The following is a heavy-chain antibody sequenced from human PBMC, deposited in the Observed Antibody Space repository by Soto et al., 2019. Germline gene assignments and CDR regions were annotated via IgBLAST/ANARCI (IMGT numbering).Heavy chain of an antibody. Sequence: PGGSLRLSCAASGFTFSGYGMHWVRQAPGKGLEWVAVISYEGSNKYYADSVKGRFTISRDNSENTLYLQMNSLRAEDTAFYYCAKDLKPRGPHYFDYWGQGTLVTVSS. CDR3: AKDLKPRGPHYFDY. V-gene: IGHV3-30*18. J-gene: IGHJ4*02. CDR1: GFTFSGYG. D-gene: IGHD3-10*01. CDR2: ISYEGSNK.